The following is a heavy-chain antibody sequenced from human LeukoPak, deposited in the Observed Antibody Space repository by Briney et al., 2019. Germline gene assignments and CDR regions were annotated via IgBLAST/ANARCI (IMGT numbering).Heavy chain of an antibody. V-gene: IGHV4-59*08. J-gene: IGHJ6*04. CDR3: ARHVYGEGMVA. CDR2: IHSSEGT. D-gene: IGHD4-17*01. CDR1: GGSLNGYY. Sequence: PSETLSLTCTVSGGSLNGYYWGWIRQPPGKGLECIAYIHSSEGTAHNASLKSRLTISLDTSKNQFSLTLSSVTAADTAVYYCARHVYGEGMVAWGKGTTVTVSS.